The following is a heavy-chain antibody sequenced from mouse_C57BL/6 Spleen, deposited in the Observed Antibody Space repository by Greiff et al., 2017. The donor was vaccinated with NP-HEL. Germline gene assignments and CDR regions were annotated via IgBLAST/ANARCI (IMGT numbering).Heavy chain of an antibody. D-gene: IGHD2-2*01. CDR1: GYTFTDYN. CDR2: INPNNGGT. J-gene: IGHJ1*03. Sequence: VQLKQSGPELVKPGASVKIPCKASGYTFTDYNMDWVKQSHGKSLEWIGDINPNNGGTIYNQKFKGKATLTVDKSSSTAYMELRSLTSEDTAVYYCARSPMVTTYFDVWGTGTTVTVSS. V-gene: IGHV1-18*01. CDR3: ARSPMVTTYFDV.